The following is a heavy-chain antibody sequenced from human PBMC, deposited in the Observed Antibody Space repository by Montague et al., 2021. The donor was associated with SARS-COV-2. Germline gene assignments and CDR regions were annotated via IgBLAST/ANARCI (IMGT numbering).Heavy chain of an antibody. CDR3: ARQGDQLLLEYWFDP. Sequence: SETLSLTCTVSGGSISSSSYYWGWIRQPPGKGLEWIGSIYDSGSTYYNLSLKSRVTISVDTSKNQFSLKLSSVTAADTAVYYCARQGDQLLLEYWFDPWGQGTLVTVSS. CDR1: GGSISSSSYY. CDR2: IYDSGST. D-gene: IGHD2-2*01. J-gene: IGHJ5*02. V-gene: IGHV4-39*01.